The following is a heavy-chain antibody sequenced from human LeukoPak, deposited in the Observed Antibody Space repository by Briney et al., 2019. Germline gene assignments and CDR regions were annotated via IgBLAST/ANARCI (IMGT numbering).Heavy chain of an antibody. Sequence: SETLSLTCAVYGGSFSGYYWSWIRQPPGKGLEWIGEMNHSGSTNYNPSLKSRVTISVDTSKNQFSRKLSSVTAADTAVYYCARGRNYINYEPFDYWGQGTLLTVSS. CDR1: GGSFSGYY. J-gene: IGHJ4*02. V-gene: IGHV4-34*01. D-gene: IGHD4-11*01. CDR3: ARGRNYINYEPFDY. CDR2: MNHSGST.